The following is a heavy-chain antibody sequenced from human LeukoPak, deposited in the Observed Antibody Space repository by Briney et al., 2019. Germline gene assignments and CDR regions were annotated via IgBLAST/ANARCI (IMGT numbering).Heavy chain of an antibody. Sequence: GASLRLSCAASGFTFNSYAMHWVRQAPGKGLQWVSSICSSGSHIYYGDSPKGRFTISRDNAKNTLYLQMNSLRPDDTAVFYCARRRYYNPGNYSARMDGWVKGSTVAVS. D-gene: IGHD3-10*01. J-gene: IGHJ6*03. CDR2: ICSSGSHI. CDR1: GFTFNSYA. CDR3: ARRRYYNPGNYSARMDG. V-gene: IGHV3-21*01.